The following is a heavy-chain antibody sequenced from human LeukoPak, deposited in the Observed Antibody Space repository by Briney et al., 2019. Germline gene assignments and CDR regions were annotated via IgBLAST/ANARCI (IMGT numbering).Heavy chain of an antibody. J-gene: IGHJ4*02. CDR1: GGSISRSSYF. Sequence: SETLSLTCTVSGGSISRSSYFWGWIRQPPGKGLEWIGSTDYSGSTYYNPSLKSRVTISVDTSKNQFSLKLSSVTAADTAVYYCARQTTENDFDYWGQGTLVTVSS. CDR2: TDYSGST. D-gene: IGHD4-11*01. V-gene: IGHV4-39*01. CDR3: ARQTTENDFDY.